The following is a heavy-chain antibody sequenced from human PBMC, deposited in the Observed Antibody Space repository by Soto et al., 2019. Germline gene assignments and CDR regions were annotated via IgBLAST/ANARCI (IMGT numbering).Heavy chain of an antibody. CDR3: ARLYCSGGSCYYYFDY. J-gene: IGHJ4*02. V-gene: IGHV1-69*13. D-gene: IGHD2-15*01. CDR2: IIPIFGTA. Sequence: ASVKVSCKASGGTFSSYAISWVRQAPGQGLEWMGGIIPIFGTANYAQKFQGRVTITADESTSTAYMELSSLKSEDTAVYYCARLYCSGGSCYYYFDYWGQGTLVTVSS. CDR1: GGTFSSYA.